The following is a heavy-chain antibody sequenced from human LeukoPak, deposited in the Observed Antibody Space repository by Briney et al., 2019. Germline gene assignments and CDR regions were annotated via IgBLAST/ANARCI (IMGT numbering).Heavy chain of an antibody. CDR1: GYTLTELS. D-gene: IGHD1-1*01. CDR3: AAPERGVGYYYYMDV. J-gene: IGHJ6*03. Sequence: GASVKVSCKVSGYTLTELSMHWVRQAPGKGLEWMGGIIPIFGTANYAQKFQGRVTITADESTSTAYMELSSLRSEDTAVYYCAAPERGVGYYYYMDVWGKGTTVTVSS. V-gene: IGHV1-69*13. CDR2: IIPIFGTA.